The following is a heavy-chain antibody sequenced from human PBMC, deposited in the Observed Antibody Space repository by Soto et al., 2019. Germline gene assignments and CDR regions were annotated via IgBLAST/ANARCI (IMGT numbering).Heavy chain of an antibody. CDR2: LYPGPGT. Sequence: EEQLVESGGGLVQPGGSLRLSCAASGFTVKANFMNWIRQAPGKEPEWVAVLYPGPGTYYADSLKGSFTISRDDSKKTLFLQLSNMRAEDTAVYYCARQCGGECSNAFHVWGQWTMVTVSS. D-gene: IGHD2-21*01. J-gene: IGHJ3*01. CDR3: ARQCGGECSNAFHV. V-gene: IGHV3-66*04. CDR1: GFTVKANF.